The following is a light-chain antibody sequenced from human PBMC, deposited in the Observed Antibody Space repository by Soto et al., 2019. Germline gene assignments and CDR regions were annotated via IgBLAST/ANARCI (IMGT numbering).Light chain of an antibody. V-gene: IGKV3-15*01. CDR3: QQYNRWPLT. J-gene: IGKJ4*01. Sequence: EIVMTQSPATLSVSPGARVSLSCRASQTIYDKLAWYQQKPGQTPRLLIYDASTRATGIPGSFSGSGSGTEFTLTISSLQSEDFAVYYCQQYNRWPLTFGGGTKVDIK. CDR1: QTIYDK. CDR2: DAS.